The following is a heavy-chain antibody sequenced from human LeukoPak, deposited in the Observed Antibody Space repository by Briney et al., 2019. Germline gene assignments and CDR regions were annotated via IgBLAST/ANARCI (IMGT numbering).Heavy chain of an antibody. CDR3: AKVLGADFDY. D-gene: IGHD1-26*01. CDR2: IKSDGTST. V-gene: IGHV3-74*01. J-gene: IGHJ4*02. CDR1: GFTFSSYW. Sequence: PGGSLRLSCAASGFTFSSYWMHWVRQDPGKGLVWVSHIKSDGTSTSYADSVKGRFTISRDNSKNTLYLQMNSLRAEDTAVYYCAKVLGADFDYWGQGTLVTVSS.